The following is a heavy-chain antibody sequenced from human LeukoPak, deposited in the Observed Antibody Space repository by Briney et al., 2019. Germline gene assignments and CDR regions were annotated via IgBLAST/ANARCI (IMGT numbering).Heavy chain of an antibody. Sequence: HPGGSLRLSCAASGFTFSSNWMYWVRQAPGKGLVWISYISSDGSSTNYADSVKGRFTISRDNAKNTLYVQMNSLRADDTAVYYCARIWAQYYYGSGSYFPVDYWGQGTLVTVSS. CDR2: ISSDGSST. D-gene: IGHD3-10*01. V-gene: IGHV3-74*01. CDR1: GFTFSSNW. J-gene: IGHJ4*02. CDR3: ARIWAQYYYGSGSYFPVDY.